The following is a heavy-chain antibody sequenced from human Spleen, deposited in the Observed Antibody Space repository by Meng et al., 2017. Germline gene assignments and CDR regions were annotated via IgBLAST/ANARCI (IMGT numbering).Heavy chain of an antibody. CDR2: TYYRSEWYN. CDR3: AHGWAFDY. J-gene: IGHJ4*02. D-gene: IGHD6-19*01. CDR1: GDSVSGNSAA. V-gene: IGHV6-1*01. Sequence: QVQLQQSGPRLVKPSQTLSLTCAISGDSVSGNSAAWNWIRQSPSRGLEWLGRTYYRSEWYNDYAVSVQGRITINADTSMNQFSLQLNSVTPEDTAVYYCAHGWAFDYWGQGTLVTVSS.